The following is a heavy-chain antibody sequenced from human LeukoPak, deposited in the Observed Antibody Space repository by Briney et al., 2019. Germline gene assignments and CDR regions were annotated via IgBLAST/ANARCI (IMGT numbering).Heavy chain of an antibody. CDR2: ISGSDGST. V-gene: IGHV3-23*01. D-gene: IGHD3-16*01. CDR3: AKDGGQGADY. J-gene: IGHJ4*02. CDR1: GFSFSSYA. Sequence: GGSLILSCAASGFSFSSYAMSWVRQAPGKGLEWVSGISGSDGSTYYADSVKGRFTISRDNSKNTLYLQMNSLRAEDMAVYYCAKDGGQGADYWGQGTLVSVSS.